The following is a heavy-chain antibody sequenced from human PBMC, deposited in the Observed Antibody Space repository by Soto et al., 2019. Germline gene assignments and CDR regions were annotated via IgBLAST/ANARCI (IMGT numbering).Heavy chain of an antibody. CDR2: IYYSGST. CDR3: ARDSGYGSGSYYNRFDWLDP. J-gene: IGHJ5*02. Sequence: SETLSLTCTVSGGSISSGDYYWSWIRQPPGKGLEWIGYIYYSGSTYYNPSLKSRVTISVDTSKNQFSLKLSSVTAADTAVYYCARDSGYGSGSYYNRFDWLDPWGQGTLVTVSS. CDR1: GGSISSGDYY. V-gene: IGHV4-30-4*01. D-gene: IGHD3-10*01.